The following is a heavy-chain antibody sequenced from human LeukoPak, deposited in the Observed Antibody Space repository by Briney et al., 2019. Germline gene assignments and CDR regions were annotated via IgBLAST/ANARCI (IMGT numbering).Heavy chain of an antibody. J-gene: IGHJ6*02. V-gene: IGHV4-59*02. CDR1: GGSVNDYY. CDR3: ARGRRNYYYPGNTLTPWSGAVDV. D-gene: IGHD3-10*01. CDR2: VYFSGTG. Sequence: PSETLSLTCTVSGGSVNDYYWSWIRQPPGKGLEWIGHVYFSGTGQYNPSLKSRVSVAMDAPNNQFSLRLSSVTAADTAVYYCARGRRNYYYPGNTLTPWSGAVDVWGPGTTVSVSS.